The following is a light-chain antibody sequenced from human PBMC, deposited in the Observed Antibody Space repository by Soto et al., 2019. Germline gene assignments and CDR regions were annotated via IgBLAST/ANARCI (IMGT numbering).Light chain of an antibody. Sequence: QPVLTQSPSASGTPGQRVTISCSGSSSNIGSHTVNWYQQFPGTAPKLLIYNDNQRPSGVPDRFSGSKSGTSASLAISGLQSGDEADYYCASWDDSLNGFWVFGGGTQLTVL. CDR2: NDN. J-gene: IGLJ3*02. V-gene: IGLV1-44*01. CDR3: ASWDDSLNGFWV. CDR1: SSNIGSHT.